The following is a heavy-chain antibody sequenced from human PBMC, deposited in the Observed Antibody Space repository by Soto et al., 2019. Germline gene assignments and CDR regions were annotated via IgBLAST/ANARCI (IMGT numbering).Heavy chain of an antibody. CDR3: AGQVDTTYTYNY. CDR1: GGSISSNNW. J-gene: IGHJ4*02. CDR2: IYHSGST. Sequence: QVQLQESGPGLVKPSGTLSLTCAVSGGSISSNNWWSWVRQPPGKGLEWIGEIYHSGSTNYNPSLKGRVTMSVDKSQSQFSLNLGSLTAADTAVYYCAGQVDTTYTYNYWGQGTLVTVS. V-gene: IGHV4-4*02. D-gene: IGHD5-18*01.